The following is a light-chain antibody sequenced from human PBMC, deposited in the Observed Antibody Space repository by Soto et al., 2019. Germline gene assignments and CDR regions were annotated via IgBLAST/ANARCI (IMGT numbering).Light chain of an antibody. J-gene: IGKJ3*01. V-gene: IGKV3-11*01. CDR1: QSVSSY. CDR3: QQHNNWPFT. CDR2: DAS. Sequence: EIVLTQSPDTLSLSPGERATLSCRASQSVSSYLAWYQQKPGQAPRLLIYDASNRATGISARFSGSGSGTDFTLTISSLEPEDFAVYFCQQHNNWPFTFGPGTKVDV.